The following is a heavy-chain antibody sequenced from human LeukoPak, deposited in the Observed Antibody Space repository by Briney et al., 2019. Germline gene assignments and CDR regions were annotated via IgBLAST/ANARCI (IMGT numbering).Heavy chain of an antibody. CDR2: INHSGST. Sequence: SETLSLTCAVYGGSFSGYYWSWIRQPPGKGLEWIGEINHSGSTNYNPSLKSRVTISVDTSKNQFSLKLSSVTAADTAVYYCARVTLWPRFLDYWGQGTLVTVSS. V-gene: IGHV4-34*01. CDR1: GGSFSGYY. CDR3: ARVTLWPRFLDY. J-gene: IGHJ4*02. D-gene: IGHD5-12*01.